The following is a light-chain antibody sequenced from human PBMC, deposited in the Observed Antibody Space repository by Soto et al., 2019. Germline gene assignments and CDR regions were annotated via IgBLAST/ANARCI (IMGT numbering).Light chain of an antibody. CDR1: QSVSSSY. CDR2: GAS. J-gene: IGKJ1*01. V-gene: IGKV3-20*01. CDR3: QQYGNSPWT. Sequence: EIVLTQSPGTLSLSPGERATLSCRASQSVSSSYLAWYQQKPGQAPRLLIYGASSRATGIPDRFSGSGSGTDFSLAISGLEPDDFAVYFCQQYGNSPWTFGQGTNVEV.